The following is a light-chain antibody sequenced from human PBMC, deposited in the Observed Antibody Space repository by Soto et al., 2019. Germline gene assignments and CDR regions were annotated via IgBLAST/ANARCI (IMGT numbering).Light chain of an antibody. CDR3: QAWDSTTVV. Sequence: SSELTQPPSVSVSPGQTVSITCSGDKLGDKYACWYQQRPGQSPVLVIHQDNKRPSGIPERFSGSNSGNTATLTIGGTQAMDEADYYCQAWDSTTVVFGGGTKLTVL. V-gene: IGLV3-1*01. CDR1: KLGDKY. CDR2: QDN. J-gene: IGLJ2*01.